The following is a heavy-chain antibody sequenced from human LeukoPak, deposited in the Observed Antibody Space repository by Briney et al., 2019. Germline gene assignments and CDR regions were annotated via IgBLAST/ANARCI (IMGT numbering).Heavy chain of an antibody. CDR1: GGSISAYY. CDR2: IYYNGDT. CDR3: ARYDCIGSSCYRTNWLDP. J-gene: IGHJ5*02. Sequence: SETLSLTCTVPGGSISAYYWSWIRQPPGKGLEWIGYIYYNGDTNYNASLRGRVTISLDTAKNQLSLNLKSVTAADTAVYYCARYDCIGSSCYRTNWLDPWGQGTLVAVSS. V-gene: IGHV4-59*01. D-gene: IGHD2-15*01.